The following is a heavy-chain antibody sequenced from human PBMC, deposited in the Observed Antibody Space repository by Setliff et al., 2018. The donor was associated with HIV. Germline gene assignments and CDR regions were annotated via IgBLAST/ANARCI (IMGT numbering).Heavy chain of an antibody. J-gene: IGHJ3*02. D-gene: IGHD2-8*01. V-gene: IGHV4-59*08. CDR1: GGSIGGYY. CDR3: ARHSPNVGVRGDAFDI. Sequence: PSETLSLTCTVSGGSIGGYYWSWIRQPPGTGLEWLGCIYSGGSTNYNPSLESRVTISLDTSRTQSSLRLSSVTAADTAVYYCARHSPNVGVRGDAFDIWGQGTVVTVSS. CDR2: IYSGGST.